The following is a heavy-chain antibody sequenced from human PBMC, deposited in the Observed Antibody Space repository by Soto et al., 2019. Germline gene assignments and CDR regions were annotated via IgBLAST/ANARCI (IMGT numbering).Heavy chain of an antibody. CDR2: IYPGDSDT. CDR1: GYSFTSYG. J-gene: IGHJ4*02. Sequence: GESLKISCKGSGYSFTSYGIGWVRQMPGKGLEWMGIIYPGDSDTRYSPSFQGQVTISADKSISTAYLQWSSLKASDTAMYYCGSPEDSSRPFRLDYWGQGTLITVSS. CDR3: GSPEDSSRPFRLDY. V-gene: IGHV5-51*01. D-gene: IGHD5-12*01.